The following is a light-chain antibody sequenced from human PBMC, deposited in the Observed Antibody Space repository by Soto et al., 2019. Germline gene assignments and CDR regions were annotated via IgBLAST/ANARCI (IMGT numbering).Light chain of an antibody. CDR2: AAS. V-gene: IGKV1-39*01. CDR1: QSISSY. J-gene: IGKJ2*01. CDR3: QQSYSTPPYT. Sequence: DIQMTQSPSSLSASVGDRVTITCRASQSISSYLNWYQQKPGKAPKLLIYAASSLQSGVPSRFSGSGSGTDFTLTISSLQLEDFATYYCQQSYSTPPYTFGQGTKVDIK.